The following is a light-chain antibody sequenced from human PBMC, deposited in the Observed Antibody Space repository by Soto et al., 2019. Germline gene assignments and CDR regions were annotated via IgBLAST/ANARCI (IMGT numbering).Light chain of an antibody. CDR2: VAS. V-gene: IGKV3-15*01. CDR1: RSVSSK. CDR3: QQYHNWRLT. Sequence: EIVMTQSPATLSVSPGERATLSCRASRSVSSKLAWYQQKPGQTPRLLIYVASTRATGIPARFSGRGSGTEFTLTISSLQSEAFAVYYCQQYHNWRLTVGGGTKVEIK. J-gene: IGKJ4*01.